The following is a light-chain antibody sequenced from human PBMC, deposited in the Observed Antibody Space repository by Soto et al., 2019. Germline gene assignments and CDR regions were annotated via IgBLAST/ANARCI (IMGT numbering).Light chain of an antibody. CDR2: DAS. CDR3: QQSYSTPPWT. Sequence: DIQLTQSPSSLSASVGDKVTITCRASQSIRSYLNWVQQKPGKAPKLLIYDASSLQTGVPSRFSGSGSWTDFSLTISSLQPEDFATYYCQQSYSTPPWTFGQGTKVDIK. V-gene: IGKV1-39*01. J-gene: IGKJ1*01. CDR1: QSIRSY.